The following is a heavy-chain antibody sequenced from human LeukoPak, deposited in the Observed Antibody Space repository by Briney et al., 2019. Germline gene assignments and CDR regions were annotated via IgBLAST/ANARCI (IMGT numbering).Heavy chain of an antibody. D-gene: IGHD6-6*01. J-gene: IGHJ4*02. V-gene: IGHV4-39*01. CDR3: ARLGRIAARRGSLDY. CDR1: GGSISSSTTYY. Sequence: SETLSLSCTVSGGSISSSTTYYWGWIRQPPGNGLEWIGSIYYSGNTYCNPYLKSRVTISVDTSKKQFSLKLSSVTAADTAVYDCARLGRIAARRGSLDYWGQGTLVTVSS. CDR2: IYYSGNT.